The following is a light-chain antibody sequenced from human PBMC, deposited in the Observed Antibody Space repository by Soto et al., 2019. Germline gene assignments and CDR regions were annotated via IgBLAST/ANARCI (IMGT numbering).Light chain of an antibody. CDR3: QQYNRYSLWT. V-gene: IGKV1-5*01. CDR1: QTIINW. Sequence: DIQMTQSPSTLSASVGDRVTITCRASQTIINWLAWYQQKPGKAPKLLIYDASSLESGVPSRFSGSGSGTEFTLTTSSLQPDDFATYYCQQYNRYSLWTFGQGTKVDIK. J-gene: IGKJ1*01. CDR2: DAS.